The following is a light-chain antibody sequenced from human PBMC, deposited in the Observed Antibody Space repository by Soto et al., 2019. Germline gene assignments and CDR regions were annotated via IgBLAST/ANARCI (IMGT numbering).Light chain of an antibody. V-gene: IGKV3-20*01. CDR3: QQCSTSPLT. J-gene: IGKJ4*01. CDR2: DAS. CDR1: QSVPKNY. Sequence: EIVLTQSPGTLSLSPGERATLSCRASQSVPKNYLAWYQQKPGQAPRLLIHDASSRATGIPDRFSGSRSGTDFTLTINTLEPEDFAVYYCQQCSTSPLTFGGGTKVEIK.